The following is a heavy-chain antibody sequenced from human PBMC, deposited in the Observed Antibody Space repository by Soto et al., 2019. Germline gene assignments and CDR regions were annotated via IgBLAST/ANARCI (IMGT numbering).Heavy chain of an antibody. J-gene: IGHJ3*02. CDR2: IKSKTDGGTT. Sequence: EVQLVESGGGLVKPGGSLRLSCAASGFTFSNAWMSWVRQAPGKGLEWVGRIKSKTDGGTTDYAAPVKDRFTISRADSKDTLYLKMNSLKTVDRDVYYCTTDFRLILAAFDSWGQGTMVTVSS. V-gene: IGHV3-15*01. CDR3: TTDFRLILAAFDS. CDR1: GFTFSNAW. D-gene: IGHD2-8*01.